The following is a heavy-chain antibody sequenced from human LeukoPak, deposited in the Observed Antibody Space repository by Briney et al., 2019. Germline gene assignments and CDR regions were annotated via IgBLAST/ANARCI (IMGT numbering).Heavy chain of an antibody. Sequence: ASVRVSCKASGYTFTSYYMHWVRQAPGQGLEWMGIINPSGGSTSYAQKFQGRVTMTRDTSTSTVYMELSSLRSEDTAVYYCAREELVGATSYGMDVWGQGTTVTVSS. D-gene: IGHD1-26*01. CDR2: INPSGGST. CDR3: AREELVGATSYGMDV. CDR1: GYTFTSYY. V-gene: IGHV1-46*01. J-gene: IGHJ6*02.